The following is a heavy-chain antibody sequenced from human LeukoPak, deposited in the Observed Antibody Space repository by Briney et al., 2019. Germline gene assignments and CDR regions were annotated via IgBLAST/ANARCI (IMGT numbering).Heavy chain of an antibody. D-gene: IGHD6-6*01. Sequence: GGSLRLSCAASGFTFSSYSMNWVRQAPGKGLEWVSSISSSSSYIYYADSVKGRFTISRDNAKNSLYLQTNSLRAEDTAVYYCARGYSSSPFDYWGQGTLVTVSS. CDR1: GFTFSSYS. CDR2: ISSSSSYI. J-gene: IGHJ4*02. V-gene: IGHV3-21*01. CDR3: ARGYSSSPFDY.